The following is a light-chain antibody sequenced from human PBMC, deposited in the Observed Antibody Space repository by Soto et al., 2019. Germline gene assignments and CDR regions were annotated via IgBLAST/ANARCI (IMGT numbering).Light chain of an antibody. Sequence: ENVLTQSPGTLSLSPGERATLSCRASQSVRSNYLAWYQQKPGQAPRLLIYSVSSRATGIPDRFSGSGSGTDFTLTISRLEPEDFAVYYCQQYDNSLFTFGQGTKLEIK. V-gene: IGKV3-20*01. J-gene: IGKJ2*01. CDR3: QQYDNSLFT. CDR2: SVS. CDR1: QSVRSNY.